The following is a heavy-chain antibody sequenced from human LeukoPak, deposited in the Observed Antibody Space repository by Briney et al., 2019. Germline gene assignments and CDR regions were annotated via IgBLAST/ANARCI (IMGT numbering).Heavy chain of an antibody. CDR1: GFTFSSYS. J-gene: IGHJ4*02. Sequence: PGGSLRLSCAASGFTFSSYSMNWVRQTPGKGLEWVSSISSSSSYIFYADSVKGRFTMSRDNAKKSLFLQMNSLRAEDTAVYYCARDYAAYCGGDCAIFDYWGQGTLVTVSS. D-gene: IGHD2-21*02. CDR2: ISSSSSYI. CDR3: ARDYAAYCGGDCAIFDY. V-gene: IGHV3-21*01.